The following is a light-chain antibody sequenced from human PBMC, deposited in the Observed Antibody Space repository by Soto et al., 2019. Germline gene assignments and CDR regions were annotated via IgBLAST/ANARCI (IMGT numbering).Light chain of an antibody. CDR3: QQYGSSPLT. V-gene: IGKV3-20*01. J-gene: IGKJ4*01. CDR2: DAS. Sequence: EIVLTQSPGTLSLSPGERATLSCRASQSIRNFLAWYQQKPGQAPRLPIYDASNRASGIPPRFSGSGSGTDFTLTISRLEPEDFAVYYCQQYGSSPLTFGGGTKVDI. CDR1: QSIRNF.